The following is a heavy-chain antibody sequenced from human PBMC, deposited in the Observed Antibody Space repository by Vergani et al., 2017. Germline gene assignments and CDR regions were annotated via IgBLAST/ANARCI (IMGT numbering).Heavy chain of an antibody. V-gene: IGHV4-30-4*01. CDR2: IYYSGST. J-gene: IGHJ6*02. Sequence: QVQLQESGPGLVKPSQTLSLTCTVSGGSISSGDYYWSWIRQPPGKGLEWIGYIYYSGSTYYNPSLKSRVTISVDTSNNQFFLKRITVTAADTAVYYCARVSRPKYYYDSSGYYSSLRGYYYYGMDVWGQGTTVTVSS. D-gene: IGHD3-22*01. CDR3: ARVSRPKYYYDSSGYYSSLRGYYYYGMDV. CDR1: GGSISSGDYY.